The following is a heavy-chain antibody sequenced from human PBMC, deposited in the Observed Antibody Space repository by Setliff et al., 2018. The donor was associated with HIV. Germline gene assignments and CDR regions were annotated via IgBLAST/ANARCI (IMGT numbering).Heavy chain of an antibody. CDR2: IHTSGNA. J-gene: IGHJ4*02. CDR3: ARSLLPSITVAGTIGY. CDR1: GGSISSGTYF. V-gene: IGHV4-61*09. D-gene: IGHD6-19*01. Sequence: SETLSLTCTVSGGSISSGTYFWSWIRQPAGKGLEWIGHIHTSGNANYNPSLNSRATISVDTSKNHFSLKLSSVTAADTAVYYCARSLLPSITVAGTIGYWGQGSLVTVSS.